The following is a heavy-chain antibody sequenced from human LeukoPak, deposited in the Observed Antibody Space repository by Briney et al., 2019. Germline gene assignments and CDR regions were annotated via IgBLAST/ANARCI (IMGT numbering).Heavy chain of an antibody. V-gene: IGHV3-53*01. Sequence: PGGSLRLSCAASGFTVSSNYMSWVRQAPGKGLEWVSVIYSGGSTYYADSVKGRFTISGDNSKNTLYLQMNSLRAEDTAVYYCARVDNWNDVSYYFDYWGQGTLVTVSS. J-gene: IGHJ4*02. CDR2: IYSGGST. CDR1: GFTVSSNY. CDR3: ARVDNWNDVSYYFDY. D-gene: IGHD1-20*01.